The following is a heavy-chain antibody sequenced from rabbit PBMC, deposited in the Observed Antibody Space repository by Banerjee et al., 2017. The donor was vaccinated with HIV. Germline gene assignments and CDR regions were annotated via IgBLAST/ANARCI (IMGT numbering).Heavy chain of an antibody. V-gene: IGHV1S47*01. CDR3: VRAHASSSGYYTYLYL. CDR1: GIDISSYA. J-gene: IGHJ4*01. D-gene: IGHD1-1*01. Sequence: QEQLKETGGGLVQPGGSLTLSCKASGIDISSYAISWVRQAPGKGLEWIGDIYPVFGITNYANWMKGRFTISSDNAQNTVSLQMNSLTAADTATYFCVRAHASSSGYYTYLYLWGPGTLVT. CDR2: IYPVFGIT.